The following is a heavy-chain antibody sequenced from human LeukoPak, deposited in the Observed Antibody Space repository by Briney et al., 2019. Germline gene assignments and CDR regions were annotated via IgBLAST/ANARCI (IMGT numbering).Heavy chain of an antibody. CDR3: ARRPYTNNHYYYAMDA. D-gene: IGHD4-11*01. J-gene: IGHJ6*02. V-gene: IGHV3-66*01. Sequence: GGSLRLSCAASGFTISNNYMNWVRQTPGKGLEWVSIIYSGGSTYYAESVKGRFTISRDNSKNTLYLQMNSLRAEDTAVYYCARRPYTNNHYYYAMDAWGRGTTVTVSS. CDR2: IYSGGST. CDR1: GFTISNNY.